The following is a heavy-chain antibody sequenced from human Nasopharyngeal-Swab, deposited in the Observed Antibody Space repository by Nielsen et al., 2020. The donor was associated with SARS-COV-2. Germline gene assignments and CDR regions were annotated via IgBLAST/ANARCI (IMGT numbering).Heavy chain of an antibody. CDR2: ISSSGNT. CDR3: ALWSQNHFDY. J-gene: IGHJ4*02. CDR1: AFTLVYYS. Sequence: GESLKISCDVSAFTLVYYSMSWVRQAPGKGPEWVATISSSGNTHYSDSAKGRFSISTDKSKIAFYLQMTSLRAEDTALYYCALWSQNHFDYWGRGTQVTVSS. D-gene: IGHD2-8*02. V-gene: IGHV3-23*01.